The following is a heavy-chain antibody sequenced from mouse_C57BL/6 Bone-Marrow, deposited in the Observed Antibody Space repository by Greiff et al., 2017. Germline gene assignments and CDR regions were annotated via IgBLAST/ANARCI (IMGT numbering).Heavy chain of an antibody. J-gene: IGHJ2*01. CDR2: IYPGGGYT. CDR3: ARKGRYGNLYYFDY. V-gene: IGHV1-63*01. CDR1: GYTFTNYW. Sequence: QVQLQQSGAELVRPGTSVKMSCKASGYTFTNYWIGWAKQRPGHGLEWIGDIYPGGGYTNYNEKFKGKATLTADKSSSTAYMQFSSLTSEDSAIYYCARKGRYGNLYYFDYWGQGTTLTVSS. D-gene: IGHD2-1*01.